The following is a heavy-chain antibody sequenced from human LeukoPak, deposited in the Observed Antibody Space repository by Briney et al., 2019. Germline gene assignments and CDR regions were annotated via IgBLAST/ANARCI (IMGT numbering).Heavy chain of an antibody. D-gene: IGHD2-15*01. CDR3: ARNGPYSIDQ. CDR2: IYHSGST. CDR1: GYSISSGYY. J-gene: IGHJ4*02. V-gene: IGHV4-38-2*02. Sequence: PSETLSLTCTVSGYSISSGYYWGWIRQPPGKGLEWIGSIYHSGSTYYNPSLKSRVTISVDTSKNQFSLKLSSVTAADTAVYYCARNGPYSIDQWGQGTLVTVSS.